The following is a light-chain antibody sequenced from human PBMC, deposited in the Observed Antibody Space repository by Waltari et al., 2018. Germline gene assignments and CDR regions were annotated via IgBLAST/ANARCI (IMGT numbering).Light chain of an antibody. CDR2: DVS. J-gene: IGKJ2*01. CDR3: MQVLQTYT. V-gene: IGKV3-11*01. Sequence: EIVLTQSPATLSLSPGERATISCRASQSVRSYLAWYHQKLGQAPRLLIYDVSNRATGIPARFSGSGSGTDFTLKISRVEAEDVGIYYCMQVLQTYTFGPGTKLEIK. CDR1: QSVRSY.